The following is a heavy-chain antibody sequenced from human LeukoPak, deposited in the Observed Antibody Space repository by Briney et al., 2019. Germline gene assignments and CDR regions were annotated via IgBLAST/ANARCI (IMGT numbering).Heavy chain of an antibody. CDR2: IYYSGST. D-gene: IGHD6-13*01. Sequence: SETLSLTCTVSGGSISSYYWSWIRQPPGKGLEWIGYIYYSGSTNYNPSLKSRVTISVDTSKNQFSLKLSSVTAADTAVYYCARGFTSSNWPRYWGQGTLVTVSS. CDR1: GGSISSYY. V-gene: IGHV4-59*01. CDR3: ARGFTSSNWPRY. J-gene: IGHJ4*02.